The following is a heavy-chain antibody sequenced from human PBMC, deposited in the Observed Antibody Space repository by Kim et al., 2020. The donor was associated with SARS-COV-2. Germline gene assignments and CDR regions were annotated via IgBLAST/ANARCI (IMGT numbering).Heavy chain of an antibody. Sequence: SETLSLTCAVYGGSFSGYYWSWIRQPPGKGLEWIGEINHSGSTNYNPSLKSRVTISVDTSKNQFSLKLSSVTAADTAVYYCARSYGVGYCSSTSCYIYFDYWGQGTLVTVSS. CDR2: INHSGST. CDR1: GGSFSGYY. J-gene: IGHJ4*02. D-gene: IGHD2-2*02. V-gene: IGHV4-34*01. CDR3: ARSYGVGYCSSTSCYIYFDY.